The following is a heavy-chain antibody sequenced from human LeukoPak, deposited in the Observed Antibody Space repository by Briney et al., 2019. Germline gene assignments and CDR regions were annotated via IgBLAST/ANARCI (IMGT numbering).Heavy chain of an antibody. CDR3: ARGRDSSGWYGDY. D-gene: IGHD6-19*01. Sequence: PGRSLRLSCAASGFTFSSYGMHGVRQAPGKGLEGVAVIWYDGSNKYYADSVKGRFTISRDNSKNTLYLQMNSLRAEDTAVYYCARGRDSSGWYGDYWGQGTLVTVSS. CDR2: IWYDGSNK. CDR1: GFTFSSYG. V-gene: IGHV3-33*01. J-gene: IGHJ4*02.